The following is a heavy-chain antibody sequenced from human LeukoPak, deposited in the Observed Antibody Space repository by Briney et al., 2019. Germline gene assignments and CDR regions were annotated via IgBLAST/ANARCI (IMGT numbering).Heavy chain of an antibody. D-gene: IGHD1-14*01. V-gene: IGHV4-59*01. J-gene: IGHJ4*02. CDR1: GGSISGYY. CDR2: MLYSGST. Sequence: SETLSLTCTVSGGSISGYYWSWIRHPPGKGLEWIGYMLYSGSTNYSPSLKSRVTLSVDTSKNHFSLKLSSVTAVDTAVYYCARGGMGPFDYWGQGILVTVSS. CDR3: ARGGMGPFDY.